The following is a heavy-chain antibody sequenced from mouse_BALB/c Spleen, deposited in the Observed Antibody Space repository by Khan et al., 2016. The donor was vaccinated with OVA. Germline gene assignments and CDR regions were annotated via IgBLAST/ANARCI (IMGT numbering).Heavy chain of an antibody. Sequence: EVQLQEAGPSLVKPSQTLSLTCSVTGDYIPSGYWCWIRKFPGNKLEYMGYIIYSGSTYYNPSLTSRISITRHTSKNQYSLQLNAVTTEDTATYYCARSTYRFAFVYWGQGTLVAVSA. V-gene: IGHV3-8*02. D-gene: IGHD2-14*01. CDR3: ARSTYRFAFVY. CDR2: IIYSGST. CDR1: GDYIPSGY. J-gene: IGHJ3*01.